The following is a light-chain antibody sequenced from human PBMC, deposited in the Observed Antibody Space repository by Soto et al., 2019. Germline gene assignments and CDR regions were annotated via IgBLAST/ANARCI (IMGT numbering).Light chain of an antibody. CDR1: QGISSR. CDR2: AAS. Sequence: DIQMTQSPSSVSASVGDRVTITCRASQGISSRLAWYQQKPGKAPNLLIYAASNLQSGVPSRFSGSGSETKFNLTHGSLPAEDFATYLFPPANSFPLPFGGGTKVEIK. CDR3: PPANSFPLP. V-gene: IGKV1-12*01. J-gene: IGKJ4*01.